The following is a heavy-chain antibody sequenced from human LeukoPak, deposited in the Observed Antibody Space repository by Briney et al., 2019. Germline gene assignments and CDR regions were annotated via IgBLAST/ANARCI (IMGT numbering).Heavy chain of an antibody. CDR1: GYSFTSYW. V-gene: IGHV5-10-1*01. CDR3: TLLHYYGSGSYSGWFDP. J-gene: IGHJ5*02. D-gene: IGHD3-10*01. Sequence: GESLSISCKGSGYSFTSYWISWVRQMPAIGLEWMGRIDPSDSYTNYSPSFHGHVTISADKSISTAYLQWSSLKASDTAMYYCTLLHYYGSGSYSGWFDPWGQGTLVTVSS. CDR2: IDPSDSYT.